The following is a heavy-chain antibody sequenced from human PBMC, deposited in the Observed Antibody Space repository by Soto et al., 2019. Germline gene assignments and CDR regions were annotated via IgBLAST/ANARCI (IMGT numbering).Heavy chain of an antibody. J-gene: IGHJ6*02. Sequence: QVHLVQSGAEVKKPGSSVKVSCKASGGTFSRFEISWVRQAPGQGLEWMGKIIPIFGTTNYAQKFQGRVTLTANESTGTVYLELSSLRSEDTAVYFCARDSIGGDYYGFDVWGQGTTVTVSS. CDR1: GGTFSRFE. CDR2: IIPIFGTT. V-gene: IGHV1-69*18. D-gene: IGHD3-16*01. CDR3: ARDSIGGDYYGFDV.